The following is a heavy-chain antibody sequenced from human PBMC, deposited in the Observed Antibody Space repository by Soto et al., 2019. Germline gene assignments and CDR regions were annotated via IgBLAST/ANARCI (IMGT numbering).Heavy chain of an antibody. J-gene: IGHJ4*02. CDR1: GGSISSGGYS. CDR3: AREPDY. Sequence: QLQLQESGSGLVKPSQTLSLTCAVSGGSISSGGYSWSWIRQPPGKGLEWIGYVYHSGSTYYNPSLKRRVHRSVDMSKNQFTLKLSSVPAADTAVYYCAREPDYWGQGTLVTVSS. CDR2: VYHSGST. V-gene: IGHV4-30-2*01.